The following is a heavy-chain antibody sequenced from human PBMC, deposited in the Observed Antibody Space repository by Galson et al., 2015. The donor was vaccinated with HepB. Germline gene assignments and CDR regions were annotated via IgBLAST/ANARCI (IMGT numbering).Heavy chain of an antibody. CDR1: GFTFDDYA. CDR3: AKDIGLRFLEWLADY. CDR2: ISWNSGSI. Sequence: SLRLSCAASGFTFDDYAMYWVRQAPGKGLEWVSGISWNSGSIGYADSVKGRFTISRDNAKNSLYLQMNSLRAEDTALYYCAKDIGLRFLEWLADYWGQGTLVTVSS. V-gene: IGHV3-9*01. J-gene: IGHJ4*02. D-gene: IGHD3-3*01.